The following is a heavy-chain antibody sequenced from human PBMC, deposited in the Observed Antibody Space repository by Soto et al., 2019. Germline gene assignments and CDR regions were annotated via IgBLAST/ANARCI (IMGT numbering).Heavy chain of an antibody. D-gene: IGHD6-6*01. Sequence: GGSLRLSCAASGFTFSSYGMHWVRQAPGKGLEWVAVIWYDGSNKYYADSVKGRFTISRDNSKDTLYLQMNSLRAEDTAVYYCARVPEQLGPYYYYGMDVWGQGTTVTVSS. V-gene: IGHV3-33*01. CDR1: GFTFSSYG. CDR3: ARVPEQLGPYYYYGMDV. CDR2: IWYDGSNK. J-gene: IGHJ6*02.